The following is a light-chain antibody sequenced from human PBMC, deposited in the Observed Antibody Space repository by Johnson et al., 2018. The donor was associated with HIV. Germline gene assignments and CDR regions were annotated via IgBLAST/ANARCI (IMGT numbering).Light chain of an antibody. V-gene: IGLV1-51*01. CDR1: SSNIGNNY. CDR3: GTWDTSLSVYV. CDR2: DNN. J-gene: IGLJ1*01. Sequence: QSVLTQPPSVSAAPGQKVTISCSGSSSNIGNNYVSWYQQLPGTAPKLLIYDNNKRPSGISDRFSGSKSGTSDTLGITGLQTGDEADFYCGTWDTSLSVYVFGTGTKVTVL.